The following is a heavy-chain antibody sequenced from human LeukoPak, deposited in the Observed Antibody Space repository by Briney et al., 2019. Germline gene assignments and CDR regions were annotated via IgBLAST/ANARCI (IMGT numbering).Heavy chain of an antibody. Sequence: SETLSLTCTVSGGSISSYYWSWIRQPPGKGLEWIGYIYYSGSTNYHPSLKGRVTISVDTSKNQFSLKLSSVTAADTAVYYCARGAVGATPLNYWGQGTLVTVSS. CDR2: IYYSGST. V-gene: IGHV4-59*01. J-gene: IGHJ4*02. D-gene: IGHD1-26*01. CDR3: ARGAVGATPLNY. CDR1: GGSISSYY.